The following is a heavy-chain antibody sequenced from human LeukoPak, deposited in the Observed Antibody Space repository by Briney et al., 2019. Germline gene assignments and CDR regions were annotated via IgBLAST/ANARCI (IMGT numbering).Heavy chain of an antibody. CDR3: ARDPMKSVTTNWFDP. D-gene: IGHD4-17*01. CDR1: GYTFTSCG. Sequence: ASVKVSCKASGYTFTSCGISWVRQAPGQGLEWMGWISAYNGNTNYAQKLQGRVTMTTDTSTSTAYIELRSLRSDDTAVYYCARDPMKSVTTNWFDPWGQGTLVTVSS. V-gene: IGHV1-18*01. J-gene: IGHJ5*02. CDR2: ISAYNGNT.